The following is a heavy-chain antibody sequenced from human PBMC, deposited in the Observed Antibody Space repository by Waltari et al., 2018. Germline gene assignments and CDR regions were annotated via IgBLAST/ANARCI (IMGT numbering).Heavy chain of an antibody. CDR1: GYTFNAYA. CDR3: AREYNYFDF. J-gene: IGHJ4*02. Sequence: QVQLVQSGAEVKQPGASVKVSCKASGYTFNAYALSWVRQAPGQGLEWMGWSSADKGDTNYAQKFQGRVTMTKDTSTNTAYMELKNLRSDDTAVYYCAREYNYFDFWGQGSLVTVSS. D-gene: IGHD1-20*01. CDR2: SSADKGDT. V-gene: IGHV1-18*01.